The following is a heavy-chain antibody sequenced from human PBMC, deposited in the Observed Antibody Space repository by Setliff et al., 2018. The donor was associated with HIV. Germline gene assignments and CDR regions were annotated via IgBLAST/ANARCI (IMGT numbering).Heavy chain of an antibody. J-gene: IGHJ4*02. Sequence: GGSLRLSCAASGFTFSSYWIHWVRQAPGKGLVWVSRISADGSDTSYADSVKGRFTISRDNAMNTAYLQMNSPRGEDTALYYCARGGDSSSSDHWGQGTLVTVSS. CDR1: GFTFSSYW. CDR2: ISADGSDT. D-gene: IGHD6-19*01. CDR3: ARGGDSSSSDH. V-gene: IGHV3-74*01.